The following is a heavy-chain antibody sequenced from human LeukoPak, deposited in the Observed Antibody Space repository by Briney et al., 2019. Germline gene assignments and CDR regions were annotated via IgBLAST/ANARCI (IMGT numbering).Heavy chain of an antibody. J-gene: IGHJ4*02. CDR3: AKEVQLDPFDC. CDR1: GFTFSSYA. V-gene: IGHV3-30*02. CDR2: IRNDGSEK. Sequence: GGSLRLSCAASGFTFSSYAMHWVRRAPGKGLEWVAFIRNDGSEKFYADSVKGRFTISRDNSKNTLYLQMSGLRPEDTAVYYCAKEVQLDPFDCWGQGTLVTVSS. D-gene: IGHD6-6*01.